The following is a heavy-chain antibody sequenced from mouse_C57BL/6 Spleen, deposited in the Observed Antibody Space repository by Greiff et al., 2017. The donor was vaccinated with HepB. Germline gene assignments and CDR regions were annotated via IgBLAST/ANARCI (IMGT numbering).Heavy chain of an antibody. J-gene: IGHJ3*01. CDR2: IYPGDGDT. D-gene: IGHD2-2*01. Sequence: QVQLKQSGPELVKPGASVKISCKASGYAFSSSWMNWVKQRPGKGLEWIGRIYPGDGDTNYNGKFKGKATLTADKSSSTAYMQLSSLTSEDSAVYFCARREGYDWFAYWGQGTLVTVSA. CDR1: GYAFSSSW. V-gene: IGHV1-82*01. CDR3: ARREGYDWFAY.